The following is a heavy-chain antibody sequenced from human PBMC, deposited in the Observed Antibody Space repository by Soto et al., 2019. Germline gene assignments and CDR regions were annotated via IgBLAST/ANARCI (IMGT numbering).Heavy chain of an antibody. CDR1: GFTFSNYA. V-gene: IGHV3-30*18. CDR2: ISYDGSDK. J-gene: IGHJ4*02. CDR3: AKALGELSPESYDY. Sequence: QVQLVESGGGVVQPGRSLRLSCAASGFTFSNYAMHWVRQAPGKGLEWVAVISYDGSDKYYADSVKGRFTISRDNSKSTVNMEMNSLRAEDTAVYFLAKALGELSPESYDYWGQGTLITVSS. D-gene: IGHD3-16*02.